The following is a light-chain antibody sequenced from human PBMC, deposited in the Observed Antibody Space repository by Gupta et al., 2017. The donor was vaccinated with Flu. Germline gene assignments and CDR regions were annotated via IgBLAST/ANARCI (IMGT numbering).Light chain of an antibody. CDR2: DDD. J-gene: IGLJ3*02. Sequence: SYALHHPPLVPWAPGQMATVHFAGSKIGSQRVHWYQQRPGQSPVLLLYDDDNRPSEIPERFSGSKSGNTATLTISRVEAGDEADFYCQVWDNSGDQWVFGGGTKLTVL. CDR3: QVWDNSGDQWV. CDR1: KIGSQR. V-gene: IGLV3-21*02.